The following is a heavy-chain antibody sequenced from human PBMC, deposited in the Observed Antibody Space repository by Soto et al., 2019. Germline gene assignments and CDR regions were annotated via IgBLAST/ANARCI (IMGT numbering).Heavy chain of an antibody. Sequence: EVQLVESGGGLVKPGGCLRLSCAASGFTLSSYSITWVRQTPEKGLECVSSITPSRSYIYYADSVKGRFTISRDIAKNSLYLQMNSLRVEDTAVYYCARDLTGGSLWGQGTLVTVSS. CDR3: ARDLTGGSL. V-gene: IGHV3-21*01. J-gene: IGHJ4*02. CDR1: GFTLSSYS. D-gene: IGHD3-10*01. CDR2: ITPSRSYI.